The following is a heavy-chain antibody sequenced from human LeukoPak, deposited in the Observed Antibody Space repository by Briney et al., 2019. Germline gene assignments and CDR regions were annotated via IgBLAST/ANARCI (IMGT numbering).Heavy chain of an antibody. CDR3: ARGGVALSYYGMDV. CDR2: INPNSGGT. V-gene: IGHV1-2*02. CDR1: GYTFTGYY. Sequence: ASVKVSCKASGYTFTGYYMHWVRQTPGQGLEWMGWINPNSGGTNYAQKFQGRVTMTRDTSISTAYMELSRLRSDDTAVYYCARGGVALSYYGMDVWGQGTTVTVSS. J-gene: IGHJ6*02. D-gene: IGHD2-8*01.